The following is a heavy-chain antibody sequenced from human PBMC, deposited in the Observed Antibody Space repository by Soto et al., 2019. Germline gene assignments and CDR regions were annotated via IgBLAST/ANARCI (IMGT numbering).Heavy chain of an antibody. Sequence: QVQLQESGPGLVKASQTLSLICSVSGESINSGGYYWSWIRHHPGKGLEWIGYIYDSESAYYNPSLKSRVXXXMXXSKNHFAMKLSSVTAADTAVYYCARASSSSSAADYWGQGTLITVSS. D-gene: IGHD6-6*01. CDR2: IYDSESA. CDR1: GESINSGGYY. CDR3: ARASSSSSAADY. V-gene: IGHV4-31*03. J-gene: IGHJ4*02.